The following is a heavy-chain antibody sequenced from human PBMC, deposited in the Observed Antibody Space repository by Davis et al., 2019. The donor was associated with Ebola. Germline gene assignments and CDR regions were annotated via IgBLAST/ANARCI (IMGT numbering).Heavy chain of an antibody. CDR1: GGTFSSYA. CDR2: IIPILGIA. Sequence: AASVKVSCKASGGTFSSYAISWVRQAPGQGLEWMGRIIPILGIANYAQKFQGRVTITADKSTSTAYMEVRSLRSDDTAVYYCARVPLLGSGWDYYFDYWGQGTLVTVSS. CDR3: ARVPLLGSGWDYYFDY. J-gene: IGHJ4*02. D-gene: IGHD6-19*01. V-gene: IGHV1-69*04.